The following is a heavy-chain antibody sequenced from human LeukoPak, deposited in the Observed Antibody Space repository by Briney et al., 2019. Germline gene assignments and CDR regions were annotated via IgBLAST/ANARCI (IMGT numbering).Heavy chain of an antibody. D-gene: IGHD3-3*01. CDR1: GGSISSYY. J-gene: IGHJ4*02. Sequence: EXXSLTXTVSGGSISSYYWSWIRQPPGKGLERIGYIYYSGSTNYNPSLTSRVTISVDTSKNQFSLKLSSVTAADTAVYYCARSYDFWSGYYDYWGQGTLVTVSS. V-gene: IGHV4-59*01. CDR3: ARSYDFWSGYYDY. CDR2: IYYSGST.